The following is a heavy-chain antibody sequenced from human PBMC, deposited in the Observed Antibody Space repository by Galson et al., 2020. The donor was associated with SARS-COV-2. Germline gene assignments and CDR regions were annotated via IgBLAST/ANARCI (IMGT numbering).Heavy chain of an antibody. CDR3: ARENDPYLIDY. J-gene: IGHJ4*02. V-gene: IGHV4-39*07. CDR2: IYYSGST. Sequence: SETLSLTCTVSGGSISSSSYYWGWIRQPPGKGLEWIGSIYYSGSTYYNPSLKSRVTISVDTSKNQFSLKLSSVTAADTAVYYCARENDPYLIDYWGQGTRVTVSS. D-gene: IGHD1-1*01. CDR1: GGSISSSSYY.